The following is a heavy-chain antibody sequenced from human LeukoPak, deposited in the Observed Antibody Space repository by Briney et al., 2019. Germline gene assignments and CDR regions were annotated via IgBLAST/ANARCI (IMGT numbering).Heavy chain of an antibody. CDR1: GFTFSSYG. D-gene: IGHD2-15*01. V-gene: IGHV3-30*02. Sequence: GGSLRLSCAASGFTFSSYGMHWVRQAPGKGLEWVAFIRYDGSNKYYADSVKGRFTISRDNSKNTLYLQMNSLRAEDTVVYYCAKDLARYCSGGSCYPGDYWGQGTLVTVSS. CDR3: AKDLARYCSGGSCYPGDY. CDR2: IRYDGSNK. J-gene: IGHJ4*02.